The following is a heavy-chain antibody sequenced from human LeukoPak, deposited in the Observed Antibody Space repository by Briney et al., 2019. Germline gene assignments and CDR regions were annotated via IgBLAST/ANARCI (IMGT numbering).Heavy chain of an antibody. V-gene: IGHV4-39*07. Sequence: SETLSLTCSVSGDSISSSSYYWGWIRQPPGKGLEWIGEINHSGSTNYNPSLKSRVTISVDTSKNQFSLKLSSVTAADTAVYYCAREFKSIAARDFDYWGQGTLVTVSP. J-gene: IGHJ4*02. CDR3: AREFKSIAARDFDY. CDR1: GDSISSSSYY. CDR2: INHSGST. D-gene: IGHD6-6*01.